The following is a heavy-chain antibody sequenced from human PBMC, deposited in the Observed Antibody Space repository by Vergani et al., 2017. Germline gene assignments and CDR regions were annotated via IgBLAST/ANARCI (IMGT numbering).Heavy chain of an antibody. V-gene: IGHV4-38-2*02. CDR2: IYHSGIT. Sequence: QVQMQVSGPGLVKPSETLSLTCTVSGYSIRNGYYWGWTRHPPGKGLEWIGSIYHSGITYYNPSLKSRVTISVDTSKNQFSLKLSSVTAADTAVYYCARVDSSGYLLDDAVDIWGQGTMVTVSS. CDR1: GYSIRNGYY. CDR3: ARVDSSGYLLDDAVDI. J-gene: IGHJ3*02. D-gene: IGHD3-22*01.